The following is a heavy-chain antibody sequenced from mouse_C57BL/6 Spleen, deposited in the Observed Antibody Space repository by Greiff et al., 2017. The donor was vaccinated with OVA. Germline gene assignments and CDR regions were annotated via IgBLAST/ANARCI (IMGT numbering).Heavy chain of an antibody. D-gene: IGHD2-3*01. Sequence: QVQLQQPGAELVKPGASVKLSCKASGYTFTSYWMQWVKQRPGQGLEWIGEIDPSGSYTNYNQKFKGKATLTVDTSSSTAYMQLSSLTSEDSAVYYCARGGWLLAYFDVWGTGTTVTVSS. CDR1: GYTFTSYW. J-gene: IGHJ1*03. V-gene: IGHV1-50*01. CDR2: IDPSGSYT. CDR3: ARGGWLLAYFDV.